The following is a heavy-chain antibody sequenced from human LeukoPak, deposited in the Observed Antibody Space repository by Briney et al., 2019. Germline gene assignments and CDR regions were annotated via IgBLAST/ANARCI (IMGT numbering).Heavy chain of an antibody. J-gene: IGHJ4*02. V-gene: IGHV3-30*03. CDR2: ISYDGSIK. CDR3: VCYGIAPPY. D-gene: IGHD2-8*01. CDR1: GFTFTNYG. Sequence: GRSLRLACAASGFTFTNYGMHWVRQAPGKGLEWVAVISYDGSIKYYADSIKGRFTISRDNSKNTLYLQMNSLGAEDTAVYYCVCYGIAPPYWGQGTLVTVSS.